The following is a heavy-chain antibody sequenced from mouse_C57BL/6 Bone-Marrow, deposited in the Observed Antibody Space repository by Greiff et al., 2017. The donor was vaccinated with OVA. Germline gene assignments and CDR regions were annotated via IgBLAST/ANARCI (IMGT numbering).Heavy chain of an antibody. CDR1: GFSLTSYG. V-gene: IGHV2-6-1*01. D-gene: IGHD1-1*01. CDR3: ARHNYYGSSYDAMDY. CDR2: IWSDGST. J-gene: IGHJ4*01. Sequence: VKLMESGPGLVAPSQSLSITCTVSGFSLTSYGVHWVRQPPGKGLEWLVVIWSDGSTTYNSALKSRLSISKDNSKSQVFLKMNSLQTDDTAMYYCARHNYYGSSYDAMDYWGQGTSVTVSS.